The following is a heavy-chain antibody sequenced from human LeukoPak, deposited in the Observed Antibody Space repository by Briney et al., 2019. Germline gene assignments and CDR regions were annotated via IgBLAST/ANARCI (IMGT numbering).Heavy chain of an antibody. V-gene: IGHV4-61*01. Sequence: SETLSLTCTVSGGSVSSGSYYWSWIRQPPGKGLEWIGYIYYSGSTYYNPSLKSRVTISVDTSKNQFSLKLSSVTAADTAVYYCARGRSRYYDSSGYQDAFDIWGQGTMVTVSS. D-gene: IGHD3-22*01. CDR3: ARGRSRYYDSSGYQDAFDI. CDR2: IYYSGST. J-gene: IGHJ3*02. CDR1: GGSVSSGSYY.